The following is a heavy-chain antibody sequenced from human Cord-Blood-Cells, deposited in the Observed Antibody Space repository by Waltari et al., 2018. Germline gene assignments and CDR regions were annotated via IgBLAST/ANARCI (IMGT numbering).Heavy chain of an antibody. CDR2: IYYSGST. Sequence: QVQLQESGPGLVKPSETLSLTCTVSGGSISSYYWNWIRQPPGKGLEWIGYIYYSGSTNYNPSLKSRVTISVDTSKNQFSLKLSSVTAADTAVYYCARGGGSSPDYWGQGTLVTVSS. J-gene: IGHJ4*02. CDR3: ARGGGSSPDY. V-gene: IGHV4-59*01. CDR1: GGSISSYY. D-gene: IGHD3-16*01.